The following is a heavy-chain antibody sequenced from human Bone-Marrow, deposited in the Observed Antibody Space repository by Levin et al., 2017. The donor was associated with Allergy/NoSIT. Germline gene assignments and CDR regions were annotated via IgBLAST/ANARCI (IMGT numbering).Heavy chain of an antibody. CDR2: ISGSSSKI. J-gene: IGHJ6*03. CDR3: ARDLSRGYNYYYYTDV. V-gene: IGHV3-48*01. D-gene: IGHD3-3*02. Sequence: GESLKISCAASGFTFRYCAMNWVRQAPGKGLEWVSYISGSSSKIEYADSVKGRVTISRDNAKNSLYLQMHSLRAEDTAVYYCARDLSRGYNYYYYTDVWGKGTTVTVSS. CDR1: GFTFRYCA.